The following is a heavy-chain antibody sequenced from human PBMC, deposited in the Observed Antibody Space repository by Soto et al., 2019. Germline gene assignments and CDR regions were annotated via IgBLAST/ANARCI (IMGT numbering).Heavy chain of an antibody. V-gene: IGHV6-1*01. CDR2: TYYRSKWYN. Sequence: SQTLSLTCAISGDSVSSNSAAWNWIRQSPSRGLEWLGRTYYRSKWYNDYAVSVKSRITINPDTSKNQFSLQLNSVTPEDTAVYHCARFMAAGTFYYYGMDVWGQGTTVTVSS. CDR1: GDSVSSNSAA. J-gene: IGHJ6*02. CDR3: ARFMAAGTFYYYGMDV. D-gene: IGHD6-13*01.